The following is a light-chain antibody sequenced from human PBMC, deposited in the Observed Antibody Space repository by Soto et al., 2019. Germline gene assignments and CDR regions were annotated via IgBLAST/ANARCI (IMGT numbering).Light chain of an antibody. J-gene: IGKJ1*01. CDR3: QQRSNWWT. CDR2: GAS. V-gene: IGKV3-15*01. CDR1: QSVSSN. Sequence: EIVMTQSPATLSVSPGERATLSCRASQSVSSNLAWYQQKPGQAPRLLIYGASTRATGIPARFSGSGSGTEFTLTISSLEPEDFAVYYCQQRSNWWTFGQGTKVDIK.